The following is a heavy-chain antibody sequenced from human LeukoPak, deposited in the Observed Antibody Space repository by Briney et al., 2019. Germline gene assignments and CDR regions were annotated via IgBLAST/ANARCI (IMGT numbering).Heavy chain of an antibody. J-gene: IGHJ4*02. CDR1: GYSFTSYW. Sequence: GESLKISCKGSGYSFTSYWSGWVRQVPGKGREGVVIIYPGDSDTRSSASFQGQVTISADKSISTAYLQWSSLKASDTAMYYCARLYRDYYDSSGYYPLDYWGQGTLVTVSS. CDR3: ARLYRDYYDSSGYYPLDY. CDR2: IYPGDSDT. D-gene: IGHD3-22*01. V-gene: IGHV5-51*03.